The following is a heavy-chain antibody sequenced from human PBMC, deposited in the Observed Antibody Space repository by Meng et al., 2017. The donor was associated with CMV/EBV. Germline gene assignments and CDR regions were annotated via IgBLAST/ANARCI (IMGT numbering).Heavy chain of an antibody. J-gene: IGHJ5*02. CDR1: GGSISSYY. Sequence: SETLSLTCTVSGGSISSYYWSWIRPPPGKGLEWIGYIYYSGSTNYNPSLKSRVTISVDTSKNQFSLKLSSVTAADTAVYYCARGPNYYDSSGPGFDPWGQGTLVTVSS. CDR3: ARGPNYYDSSGPGFDP. D-gene: IGHD3-22*01. CDR2: IYYSGST. V-gene: IGHV4-59*01.